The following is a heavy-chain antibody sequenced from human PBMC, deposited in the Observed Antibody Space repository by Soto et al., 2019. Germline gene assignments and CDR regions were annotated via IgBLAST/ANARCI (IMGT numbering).Heavy chain of an antibody. Sequence: SEAVSLTCAVSGYSINSAYYWGWVRQPPGKGLEWIGHIYHSGTTYYKPSLKSRVSISIHTSMSQFSLKLSSVTAADTAVYYCAGNCGESSTSFDCWGQGTLVTVSS. CDR1: GYSINSAYY. D-gene: IGHD4-17*01. CDR3: AGNCGESSTSFDC. J-gene: IGHJ4*02. CDR2: IYHSGTT. V-gene: IGHV4-38-2*01.